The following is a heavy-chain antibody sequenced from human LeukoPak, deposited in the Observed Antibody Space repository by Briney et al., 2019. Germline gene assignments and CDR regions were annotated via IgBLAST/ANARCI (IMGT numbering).Heavy chain of an antibody. CDR1: GGSISSYY. Sequence: SETLSLTCTVSGGSISSYYWGWIRQPPGKGLEWIGSIYYSGSTYYNPSLKSRVTISVDTSKNQFSLKLSSVTAADTAVYYCARLAVTTALIYWGQGTLVTVSS. D-gene: IGHD4-11*01. V-gene: IGHV4-39*01. J-gene: IGHJ4*02. CDR2: IYYSGST. CDR3: ARLAVTTALIY.